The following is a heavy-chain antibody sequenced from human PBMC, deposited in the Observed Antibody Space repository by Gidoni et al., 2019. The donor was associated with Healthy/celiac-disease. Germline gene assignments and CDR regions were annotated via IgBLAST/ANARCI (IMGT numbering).Heavy chain of an antibody. CDR2: ISYDGSNK. J-gene: IGHJ6*02. Sequence: QVQLVESGGGVVQTGRSLRLPCAASGFTFSSYGMHWVRHAPGKGLEWVAVISYDGSNKYYADSVKGRFTISRDNSKNTLYLQMNSLRAEDTAVYYCAKSDGYNSGARYYYYGMDVWGQGTTVTVSS. CDR1: GFTFSSYG. CDR3: AKSDGYNSGARYYYYGMDV. V-gene: IGHV3-30*18. D-gene: IGHD5-12*01.